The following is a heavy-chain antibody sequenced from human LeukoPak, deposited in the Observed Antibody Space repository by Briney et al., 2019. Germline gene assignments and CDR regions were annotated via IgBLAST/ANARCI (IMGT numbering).Heavy chain of an antibody. V-gene: IGHV3-23*01. D-gene: IGHD3/OR15-3a*01. CDR1: GFTFTSYA. CDR2: ITDTGGST. CDR3: AKVQDTRDWYKDAFDI. J-gene: IGHJ3*02. Sequence: AGTLSLSCAASGFTFTSYAMSWIRQAPGEGLEWVSAITDTGGSTYYAAPVKGCITVSRSNTKHTLYLQMSSMTADDAALYYGAKVQDTRDWYKDAFDIWGEGTSVSVSS.